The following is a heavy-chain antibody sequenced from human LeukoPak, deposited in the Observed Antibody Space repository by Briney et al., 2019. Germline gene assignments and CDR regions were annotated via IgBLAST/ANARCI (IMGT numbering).Heavy chain of an antibody. CDR3: AKRGVVIRVILVGFHKEAYYFDS. CDR2: ISGSGGGT. D-gene: IGHD3-22*01. J-gene: IGHJ4*02. V-gene: IGHV3-23*01. Sequence: GGSLRLSCAVSGITLSNYGMSWVRQAPGKGLEWVAGISGSGGGTNYADSVKGRFAISRDNSKNTLYLQMNSLRAEDTAVYFCAKRGVVIRVILVGFHKEAYYFDSWGQGALVTVSS. CDR1: GITLSNYG.